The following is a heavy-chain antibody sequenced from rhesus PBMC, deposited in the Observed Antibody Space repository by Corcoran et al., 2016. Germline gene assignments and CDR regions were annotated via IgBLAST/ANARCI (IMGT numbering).Heavy chain of an antibody. D-gene: IGHD4-23*01. CDR3: ARPPSNTVTTHGLDS. CDR1: GASISSNW. Sequence: QVQLQESGPGLVKPSETLSLTCTVSGASISSNWWSWIRQPPGKGLEWIGEINGNRWSTTSNPPLKSRVTISKAASKTQFSLKLSSVTAADTAVYYCARPPSNTVTTHGLDSWGQGVVVTVSS. CDR2: INGNRWST. V-gene: IGHV4-80*01. J-gene: IGHJ6*01.